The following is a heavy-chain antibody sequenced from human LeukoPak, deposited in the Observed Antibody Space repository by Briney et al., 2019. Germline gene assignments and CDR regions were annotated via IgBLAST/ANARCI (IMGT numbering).Heavy chain of an antibody. D-gene: IGHD5-18*01. Sequence: PSETLSLTCTVSGASISSSSYYWGWIRQPPGKGLEWIGCIYYSGSTNYNPSLKSRVTISVDTSKNQFSLKLSSVTAADTAVNYCARARAWIQLWSNWFDPWGQGTLVTVSS. CDR2: IYYSGST. CDR3: ARARAWIQLWSNWFDP. CDR1: GASISSSSYY. J-gene: IGHJ5*02. V-gene: IGHV4-39*07.